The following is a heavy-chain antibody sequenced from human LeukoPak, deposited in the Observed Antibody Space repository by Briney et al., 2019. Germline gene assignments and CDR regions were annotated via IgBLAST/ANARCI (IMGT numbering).Heavy chain of an antibody. CDR3: AREGRGKRAYYMDV. V-gene: IGHV4-30-4*08. CDR1: GGSISSGDYY. Sequence: TSETLSLTCTVSGGSISSGDYYWSWIRQPPGRGLEWIGYIYYSGSTYYNPSLKSRVTISVDTSKNQFSLKLSSVTAADTAVYYCAREGRGKRAYYMDVWGKGTTVTVSS. CDR2: IYYSGST. D-gene: IGHD5-12*01. J-gene: IGHJ6*03.